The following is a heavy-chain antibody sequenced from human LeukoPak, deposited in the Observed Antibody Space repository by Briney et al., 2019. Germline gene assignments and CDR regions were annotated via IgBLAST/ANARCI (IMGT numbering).Heavy chain of an antibody. D-gene: IGHD4-17*01. CDR2: INPNSGGT. J-gene: IGHJ4*02. Sequence: ASVKVSCKASGYTFTSYGISWVRQAPGQGLEWMGWINPNSGGTNYAQKFQGRVTMTRDTSISTAYMELSRLRSDDTAVYYCARSTVTTGIVGDTSNDYWGQGTLVTVSS. V-gene: IGHV1-2*02. CDR3: ARSTVTTGIVGDTSNDY. CDR1: GYTFTSYG.